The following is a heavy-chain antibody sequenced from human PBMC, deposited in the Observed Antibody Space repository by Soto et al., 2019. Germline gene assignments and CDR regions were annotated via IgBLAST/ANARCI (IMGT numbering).Heavy chain of an antibody. J-gene: IGHJ4*02. D-gene: IGHD6-6*01. CDR2: INHSGST. Sequence: QVQLQQWGAGLLKPSETLSLTCAVYCGSFRGYYWSWIRQPPGKGLEWTGEINHSGSTNYNPSLKSRVTMSGDTSKNQFSLKLSSVTAADTAVYYCARTSKFDCWGQGTLVTVSS. CDR1: CGSFRGYY. V-gene: IGHV4-34*01. CDR3: ARTSKFDC.